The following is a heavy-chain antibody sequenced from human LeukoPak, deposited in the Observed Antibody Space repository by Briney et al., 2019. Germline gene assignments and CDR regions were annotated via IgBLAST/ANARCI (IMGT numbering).Heavy chain of an antibody. V-gene: IGHV1-2*06. CDR1: GYTFTGYY. CDR2: INPNSGGT. CDR3: ARHTNDYGDYDA. Sequence: ASVKVSCKASGYTFTGYYMHWVRQAPGQGLEWTGRINPNSGGTNYAQKFQGRVTMTRDTSISTAYMELSSLRSEDTAVYYCARHTNDYGDYDAWGQGTLVTVSS. D-gene: IGHD4-17*01. J-gene: IGHJ5*02.